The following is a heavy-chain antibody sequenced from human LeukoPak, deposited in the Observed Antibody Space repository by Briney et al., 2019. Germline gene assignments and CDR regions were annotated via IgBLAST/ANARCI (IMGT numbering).Heavy chain of an antibody. Sequence: LAGGSLRLSCAASGFTFSSYAMSWVRQAPGKGLEWVSAISGSGGSTYYADSVKGRFTISRDNSKNTLYLQMNSLRAEDTAVYYCAKPHDYGDYSFDYWGQGTLVTVSS. CDR2: ISGSGGST. V-gene: IGHV3-23*01. J-gene: IGHJ4*02. D-gene: IGHD4-17*01. CDR1: GFTFSSYA. CDR3: AKPHDYGDYSFDY.